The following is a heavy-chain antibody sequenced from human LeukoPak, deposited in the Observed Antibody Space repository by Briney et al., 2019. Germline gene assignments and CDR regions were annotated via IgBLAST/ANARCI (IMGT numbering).Heavy chain of an antibody. D-gene: IGHD1-26*01. J-gene: IGHJ4*02. CDR3: ARGVLRGELLENKHRFPGNY. CDR2: ISGSGGST. Sequence: GGSLRLSCAASGFTFSSYAMSWVRQAPGKGLEWVSAISGSGGSTYYADSVKGRFTISRDNSKNTLYLQMNSLRAEDTAVYYCARGVLRGELLENKHRFPGNYWGQGTLVTVSS. V-gene: IGHV3-23*01. CDR1: GFTFSSYA.